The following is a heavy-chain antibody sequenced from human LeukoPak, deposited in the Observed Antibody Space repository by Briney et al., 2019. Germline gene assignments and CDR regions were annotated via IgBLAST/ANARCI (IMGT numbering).Heavy chain of an antibody. V-gene: IGHV4-59*01. D-gene: IGHD1-1*01. CDR1: GGSISSYY. Sequence: SETLSLTCTVSGGSISSYYWSWIRQPPGKGLEWIGYIYYSGSTNYNPSLKSRVTISVDTSKNQFSLKLSSVTAADTAVYYCARGTTANDYWGQGTLVTVSS. CDR2: IYYSGST. CDR3: ARGTTANDY. J-gene: IGHJ4*02.